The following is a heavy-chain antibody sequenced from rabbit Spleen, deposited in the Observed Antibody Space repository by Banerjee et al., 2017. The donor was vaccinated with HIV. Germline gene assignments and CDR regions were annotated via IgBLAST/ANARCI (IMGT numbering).Heavy chain of an antibody. Sequence: QSLVEYGGDVVAPGASLILHCTASGFSFSTVYCLYWVRQALGKGLEWIGTIFAGSTGTTDYARWAKGRFTISKTSSTTVTLQMTSLTAADTATYFCARDFDFWGPGTLVTVS. V-gene: IGHV1S40*01. CDR2: IFAGSTGTT. CDR1: GFSFSTVYC. CDR3: ARDFDF. J-gene: IGHJ4*01.